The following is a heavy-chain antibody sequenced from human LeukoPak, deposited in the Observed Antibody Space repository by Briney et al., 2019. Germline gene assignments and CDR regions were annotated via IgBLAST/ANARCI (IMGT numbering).Heavy chain of an antibody. CDR2: ISYDGSNK. CDR1: GFTFSSYG. CDR3: ARGAYYDFYY. D-gene: IGHD3-3*01. Sequence: PGRSLRLSCAASGFTFSSYGMHWVRQAPGKGLEWVAVISYDGSNKYYADSVKGRFTISRDNSKNTLYLQMNSLRAEDTAAYYCARGAYYDFYYWGQGTLVTVSS. J-gene: IGHJ4*02. V-gene: IGHV3-30*03.